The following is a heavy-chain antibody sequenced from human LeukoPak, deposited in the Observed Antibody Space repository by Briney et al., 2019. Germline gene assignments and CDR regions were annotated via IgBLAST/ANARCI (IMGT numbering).Heavy chain of an antibody. Sequence: ASVKVSCKASGGTFSSYAISWVRQAPGQGLEWMGRIIPILGIANYAQKFQGRVTITADKSTSTAYMELSSLRSEDTAVYYCARVGSNWNDSYYYYGMDVWGQGTTVTVSS. CDR2: IIPILGIA. D-gene: IGHD1-1*01. J-gene: IGHJ6*02. V-gene: IGHV1-69*04. CDR1: GGTFSSYA. CDR3: ARVGSNWNDSYYYYGMDV.